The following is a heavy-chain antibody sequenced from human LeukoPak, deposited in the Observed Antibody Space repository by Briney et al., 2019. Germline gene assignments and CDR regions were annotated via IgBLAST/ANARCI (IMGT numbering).Heavy chain of an antibody. CDR2: ISAYNGNT. CDR1: GYTFTSYG. V-gene: IGHV1-18*01. J-gene: IGHJ4*02. D-gene: IGHD5-18*01. Sequence: ASVKVSCKASGYTFTSYGISWVRQAPGQGLEWMGWISAYNGNTNYAQKLQGRVTMTTDTSTSTAYMELRSLRSDGTAVYYCARDQRGRVRGYSYGIFDYWGQGTLVTVSS. CDR3: ARDQRGRVRGYSYGIFDY.